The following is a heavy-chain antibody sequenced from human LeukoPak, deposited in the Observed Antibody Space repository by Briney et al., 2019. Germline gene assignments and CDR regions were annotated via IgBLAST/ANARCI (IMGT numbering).Heavy chain of an antibody. CDR3: ARAGELYSSGWPETAYYYYGMDV. J-gene: IGHJ6*02. D-gene: IGHD6-19*01. Sequence: PWASVKVSCKASGYTFTSYGISWVRRAPGQGLEWMGWISAYNGNTNYAQKLQGRVTMTTDTSTSTAYMELRSLRSDDTAVYYCARAGELYSSGWPETAYYYYGMDVWGQGTTVTVSS. CDR1: GYTFTSYG. V-gene: IGHV1-18*01. CDR2: ISAYNGNT.